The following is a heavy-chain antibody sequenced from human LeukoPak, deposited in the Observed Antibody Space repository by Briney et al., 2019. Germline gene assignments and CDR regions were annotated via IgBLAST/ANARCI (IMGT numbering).Heavy chain of an antibody. J-gene: IGHJ4*02. CDR3: ARDPGTGTAFDY. Sequence: GGSLRLSCAASGFTFSSYAMHWVRQAPGKGLEWVAVISYDGSNKYYADSVKGRFTISRDNSKNTLYLQMNSLRAEDTAVYYCARDPGTGTAFDYWGQGTLVTASS. D-gene: IGHD1-7*01. V-gene: IGHV3-30-3*01. CDR2: ISYDGSNK. CDR1: GFTFSSYA.